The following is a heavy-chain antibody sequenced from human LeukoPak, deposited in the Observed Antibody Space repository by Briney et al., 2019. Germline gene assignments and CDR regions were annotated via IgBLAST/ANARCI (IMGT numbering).Heavy chain of an antibody. J-gene: IGHJ6*03. CDR2: ISAYNGNT. Sequence: ASVKVSCKASGYTFTNYAINWVRQAPGQGLEWMGWISAYNGNTNSAQKFQGRVTMTIDTSTTTAYMELRSLTSDDTAVYYCARDAIVAGATWYYYYYMDVWGKGTTVTVSS. CDR1: GYTFTNYA. V-gene: IGHV1-18*01. D-gene: IGHD5-12*01. CDR3: ARDAIVAGATWYYYYYMDV.